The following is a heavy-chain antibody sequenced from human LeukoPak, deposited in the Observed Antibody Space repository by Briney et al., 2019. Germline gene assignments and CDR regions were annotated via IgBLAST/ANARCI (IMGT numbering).Heavy chain of an antibody. CDR3: ARDRWVCSGGSCYHEYFQH. D-gene: IGHD2-15*01. J-gene: IGHJ1*01. CDR1: GGSISSGDYY. Sequence: SETLSLTCTVSGGSISSGDYYWSWIRQHPGKGLEWIGYIYYSGSTYYNPSLKSRVTISVDTSKNQFSLKLSSVTAADTAVYYCARDRWVCSGGSCYHEYFQHWGQGTLVTVSS. CDR2: IYYSGST. V-gene: IGHV4-31*03.